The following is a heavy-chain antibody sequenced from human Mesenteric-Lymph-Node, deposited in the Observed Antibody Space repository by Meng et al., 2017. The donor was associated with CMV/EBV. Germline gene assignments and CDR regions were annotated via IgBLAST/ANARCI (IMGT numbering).Heavy chain of an antibody. CDR2: ASYNGVA. V-gene: IGHV4-59*11. CDR3: ARDYGIYCSTSSCYGTYFHYGMDV. Sequence: SETLSLTCTVSGVSISSHYWSWIRQPPGKGLEWIGHASYNGVAKYSPSLQSRVSISIDTSRNQFSLILSSVAAEDTAVYYCARDYGIYCSTSSCYGTYFHYGMDVWGQGTTVTVSS. CDR1: GVSISSHY. J-gene: IGHJ6*02. D-gene: IGHD2-2*01.